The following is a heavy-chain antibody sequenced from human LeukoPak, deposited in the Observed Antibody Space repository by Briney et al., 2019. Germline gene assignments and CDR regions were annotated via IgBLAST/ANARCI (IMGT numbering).Heavy chain of an antibody. D-gene: IGHD5-18*01. CDR3: ARDVGGYNYGYSLDY. Sequence: SETLSLTCTVSGGSISSYYWNCTRQPAGKGLEWIGRIYTSGSTSYNSSLKSRVTMSVDTSKNQFSLKLSSVTAADTAVYYCARDVGGYNYGYSLDYWGQGTLVSVSS. J-gene: IGHJ4*02. V-gene: IGHV4-4*07. CDR2: IYTSGST. CDR1: GGSISSYY.